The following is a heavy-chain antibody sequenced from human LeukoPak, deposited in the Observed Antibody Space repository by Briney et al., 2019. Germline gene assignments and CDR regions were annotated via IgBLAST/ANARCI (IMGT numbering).Heavy chain of an antibody. J-gene: IGHJ4*02. CDR3: ARLREIPVFGVVTKSTSYFGY. D-gene: IGHD3-3*01. Sequence: GGSLRLSCAASGFTFTNYWMSWVRQAPGKGLELVANIKQDRSEKYYVDSVKGRFTISRDNAKNSLYLQMNSLRAEDTAVYYCARLREIPVFGVVTKSTSYFGYWGQGTLVTVSS. CDR1: GFTFTNYW. V-gene: IGHV3-7*01. CDR2: IKQDRSEK.